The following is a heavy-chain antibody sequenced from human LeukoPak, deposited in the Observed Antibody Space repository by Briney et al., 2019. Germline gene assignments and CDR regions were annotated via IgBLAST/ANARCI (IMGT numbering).Heavy chain of an antibody. J-gene: IGHJ6*02. CDR3: AKVSRYCSSTSCWTTYYYYGMDV. Sequence: GGSLRLSCAASGFTFSSYGMHWVRQAPGKGLEWVALISSDGINKYYADSVKGRFTISRDKSKNTLYLQMNSLRAEDTAVYYCAKVSRYCSSTSCWTTYYYYGMDVWGQGTTVTVSS. CDR2: ISSDGINK. CDR1: GFTFSSYG. D-gene: IGHD2-2*01. V-gene: IGHV3-30*18.